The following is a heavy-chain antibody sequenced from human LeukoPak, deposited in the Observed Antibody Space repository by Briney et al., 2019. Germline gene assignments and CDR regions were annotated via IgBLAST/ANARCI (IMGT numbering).Heavy chain of an antibody. CDR3: ARTSASGYFDY. CDR1: GGSFSGYY. V-gene: IGHV4-34*01. CDR2: INHSGST. J-gene: IGHJ4*02. D-gene: IGHD3-22*01. Sequence: PSETLSLTCAVYGGSFSGYYWSWIRQPPGKGLEWIGEINHSGSTNYNPSLKSQVTISVDTSKNQFSLKLSSVTAADTAVYYCARTSASGYFDYWGQGTLVTVSS.